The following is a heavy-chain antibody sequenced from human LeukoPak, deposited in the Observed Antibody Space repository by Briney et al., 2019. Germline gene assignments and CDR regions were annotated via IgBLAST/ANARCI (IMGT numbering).Heavy chain of an antibody. CDR3: AKDLARSVVVRAAINYYYYYGMDV. CDR1: GFTFSSYA. D-gene: IGHD2-2*01. Sequence: GGSLRLSCAASGFTFSSYAMSWVRQAPGKGLEWVSAISGSGGSTYYADSVKGRFTISRDNSKNTLYLQMNSLRAEDTAVYYCAKDLARSVVVRAAINYYYYYGMDVWGQXTTXTVSS. CDR2: ISGSGGST. J-gene: IGHJ6*02. V-gene: IGHV3-23*01.